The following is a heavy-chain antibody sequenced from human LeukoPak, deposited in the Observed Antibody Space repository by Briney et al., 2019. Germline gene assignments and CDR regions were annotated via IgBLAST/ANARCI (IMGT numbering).Heavy chain of an antibody. CDR2: INPDGTTT. J-gene: IGHJ4*02. D-gene: IGHD2-8*02. V-gene: IGHV3-74*01. CDR1: GFTFSTYW. CDR3: ARVGTGGTDY. Sequence: GGSLRLSCAASGFTFSTYWMHWVRQAPGKGLVWVSRINPDGTTTSYADSVKGRFTISRDNAKNSLYLQMNSLRAEDTAVYYCARVGTGGTDYWGQGTLVTVSS.